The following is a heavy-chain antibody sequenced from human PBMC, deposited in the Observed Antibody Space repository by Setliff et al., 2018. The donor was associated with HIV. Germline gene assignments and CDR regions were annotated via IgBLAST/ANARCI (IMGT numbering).Heavy chain of an antibody. CDR1: GYTFTGYY. V-gene: IGHV1-2*06. Sequence: ASVKVSCKASGYTFTGYYMHWVRQAPGQGLEWMGRINPNSGGTNYAQKFQGRVTMTRDTSISAAYMELSRLRSDDTAVYYCARGKYYDSSGYRDYWGQGTLVTVS. CDR2: INPNSGGT. D-gene: IGHD3-22*01. CDR3: ARGKYYDSSGYRDY. J-gene: IGHJ4*02.